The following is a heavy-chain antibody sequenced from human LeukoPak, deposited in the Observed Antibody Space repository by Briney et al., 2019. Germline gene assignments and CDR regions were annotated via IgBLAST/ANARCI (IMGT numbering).Heavy chain of an antibody. Sequence: SETLSLTCTVSGGSISSSSYYWGWIRQPPGKGLEWIGSIYYSGSTYYNPSLKSRVTISVDTSKNQFSLKLSSVTAADTAVYYCARDSHGIAAADWGQGTLVTVSS. CDR1: GGSISSSSYY. D-gene: IGHD6-13*01. CDR3: ARDSHGIAAAD. J-gene: IGHJ4*02. V-gene: IGHV4-39*07. CDR2: IYYSGST.